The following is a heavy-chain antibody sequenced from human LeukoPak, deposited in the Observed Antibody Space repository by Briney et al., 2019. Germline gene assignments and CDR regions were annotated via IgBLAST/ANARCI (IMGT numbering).Heavy chain of an antibody. D-gene: IGHD3-9*01. Sequence: SETLSLTCTVSGGSISSYYWSWIRQPPGKGLEWIGYIYYSGSTNYNPSLKSRVTISVDTSKNQFSLKLSSVTAADTAVYYCAREPSYDILTGYYHDYWGQGTLVTVSS. CDR3: AREPSYDILTGYYHDY. CDR2: IYYSGST. J-gene: IGHJ4*02. CDR1: GGSISSYY. V-gene: IGHV4-59*01.